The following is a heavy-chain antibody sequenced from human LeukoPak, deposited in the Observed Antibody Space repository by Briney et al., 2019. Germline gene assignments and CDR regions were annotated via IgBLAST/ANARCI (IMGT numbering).Heavy chain of an antibody. CDR1: GFTVSSNY. Sequence: PGGSLRLSRAASGFTVSSNYMSWVRQAPGKGLEWVSVIYSGGSTYYADSVKGRFTISRDNSKNTLYLQMNSLRAEDTAVYYCASGWGFDYWGQGTLVTVSS. D-gene: IGHD6-19*01. CDR2: IYSGGST. CDR3: ASGWGFDY. V-gene: IGHV3-53*01. J-gene: IGHJ4*02.